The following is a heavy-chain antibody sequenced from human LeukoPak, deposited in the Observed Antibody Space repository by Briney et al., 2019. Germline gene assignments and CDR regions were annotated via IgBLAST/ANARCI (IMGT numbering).Heavy chain of an antibody. CDR3: AREVVVVVGATPESWYFDV. CDR2: ICYSGRT. D-gene: IGHD2-15*01. J-gene: IGHJ2*01. V-gene: IGHV4-31*03. Sequence: SETLSLTCTVSGGSIGAGNYYWSWIRQHPGRGLEWIGYICYSGRTYYNPSLKSRVTMSVDTSMNQFSLKLNSVTAADTAVYYCAREVVVVVGATPESWYFDVWGRGTLAIVSS. CDR1: GGSIGAGNYY.